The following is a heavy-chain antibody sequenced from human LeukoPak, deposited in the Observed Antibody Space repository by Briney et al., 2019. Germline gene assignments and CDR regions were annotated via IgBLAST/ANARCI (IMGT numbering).Heavy chain of an antibody. CDR2: ISGSGSTI. CDR3: AKTKTTLPH. Sequence: PGGSLRLSCAASGFTFNSNSMNWVRQAPGKGLEWVSFISGSGSTIYYADSVKGRFTVSRDNAKNSLYLQMNSLRDEDTAVYYCAKTKTTLPHWGQGTLVTVSS. D-gene: IGHD4-17*01. V-gene: IGHV3-48*02. CDR1: GFTFNSNS. J-gene: IGHJ4*02.